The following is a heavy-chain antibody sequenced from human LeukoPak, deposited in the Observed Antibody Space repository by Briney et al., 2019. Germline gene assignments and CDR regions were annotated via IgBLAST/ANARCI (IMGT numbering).Heavy chain of an antibody. CDR2: IIPIFGTA. J-gene: IGHJ4*02. D-gene: IGHD3-16*02. CDR1: GGTFSSYA. CDR3: ASGLRLGELSLYKDY. V-gene: IGHV1-69*05. Sequence: VASVKVSCKASGGTFSSYAISWVRQAPGQGLEWMGRIIPIFGTANYAQKFQGRVTITTDESTSTAYMELSSLRSEDTAVYYCASGLRLGELSLYKDYWGRGTLVTVSS.